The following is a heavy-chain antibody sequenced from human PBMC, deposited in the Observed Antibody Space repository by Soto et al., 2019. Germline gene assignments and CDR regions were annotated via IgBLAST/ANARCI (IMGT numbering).Heavy chain of an antibody. D-gene: IGHD3-22*01. Sequence: GGSLRLSCAASGFTFSSYGMHWVRQAPGKGLEWVAVISYDGSNKYYADSVKGRFTISRDNSKNTLYLQMNSLRAEDTVVHYCAKGGAGVYYDSSGYTLARDYYYYGMDVWGQGTTVTVSS. V-gene: IGHV3-30*18. J-gene: IGHJ6*02. CDR2: ISYDGSNK. CDR1: GFTFSSYG. CDR3: AKGGAGVYYDSSGYTLARDYYYYGMDV.